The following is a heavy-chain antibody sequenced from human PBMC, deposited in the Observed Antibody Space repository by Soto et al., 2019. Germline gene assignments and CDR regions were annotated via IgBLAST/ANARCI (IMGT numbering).Heavy chain of an antibody. Sequence: GGSLRLSCAASEFTFRSYWMHWVRQSPGKGLVWVSRISGDGSSTNYADTVKGRFTISRDNAKNTVYLQIDSLRAEDTAVYYCARSLPGTYGAFDLWGQGTMVTVSS. V-gene: IGHV3-74*01. J-gene: IGHJ3*01. CDR1: EFTFRSYW. D-gene: IGHD1-7*01. CDR2: ISGDGSST. CDR3: ARSLPGTYGAFDL.